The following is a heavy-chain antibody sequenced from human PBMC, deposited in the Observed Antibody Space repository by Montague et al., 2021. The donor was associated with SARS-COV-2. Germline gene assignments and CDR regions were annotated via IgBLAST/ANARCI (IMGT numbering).Heavy chain of an antibody. Sequence: SETLSLTCTVSGASISTGSVYWTWIRQRPGRGLEWIGNFYYSGGSTYNPSLKSRVTISADTSKNLFSLTLKSVTASDTAVYYCARDRGDIYGGNSAWFDPWGQGTLVTVS. CDR3: ARDRGDIYGGNSAWFDP. J-gene: IGHJ5*02. D-gene: IGHD4-23*01. V-gene: IGHV4-61*03. CDR1: GASISTGSVY. CDR2: FYYSGGS.